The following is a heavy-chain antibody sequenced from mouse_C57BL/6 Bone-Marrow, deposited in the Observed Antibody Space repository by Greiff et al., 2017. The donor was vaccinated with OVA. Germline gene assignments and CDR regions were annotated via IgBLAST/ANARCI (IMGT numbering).Heavy chain of an antibody. Sequence: EVQLVESGGGLVQPGGSLSLSCAASGFTFTDYYMSWVRQPPGKALEWLGFIRNKANGCTTEYSVSVKGRFTISRDYSQSILYLHMNALRAEDSATYYGARVLHSSGYSWSAYWGQGTLVTVSA. D-gene: IGHD3-2*02. CDR2: IRNKANGCTT. V-gene: IGHV7-3*01. CDR1: GFTFTDYY. CDR3: ARVLHSSGYSWSAY. J-gene: IGHJ3*01.